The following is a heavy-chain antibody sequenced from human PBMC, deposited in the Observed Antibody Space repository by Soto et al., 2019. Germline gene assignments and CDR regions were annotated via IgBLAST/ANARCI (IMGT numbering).Heavy chain of an antibody. Sequence: EVQLVESGGGLVQPGGSLRLSCAASGFTFSSYSMNWVRQAPGKGLEWVSYISSSSSTIYYADSVKGRFTISRDNAKNSLYLQMNSLRDEDTAVYYWARDHCSGGSCFLDYWGQGTLVTVSS. V-gene: IGHV3-48*02. CDR3: ARDHCSGGSCFLDY. D-gene: IGHD2-15*01. CDR2: ISSSSSTI. CDR1: GFTFSSYS. J-gene: IGHJ4*02.